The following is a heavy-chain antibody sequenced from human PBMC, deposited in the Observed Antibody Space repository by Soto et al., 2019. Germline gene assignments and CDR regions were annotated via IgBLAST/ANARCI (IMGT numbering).Heavy chain of an antibody. CDR1: GGXXXXXXX. V-gene: IGHV4-4*02. Sequence: QVQLQESGPGLVKPSGTLSLTCAVSGGXXXXXXXXXXXXXXXXXXLEWIGEIYHSGSTNYNPSLKSRVTISVDKSKNQFSLKLSSVTAADTAVYYCAREWRVGATSFDYWGQGTLVTVSS. D-gene: IGHD1-26*01. J-gene: IGHJ4*02. CDR3: AREWRVGATSFDY. CDR2: IYHSGST.